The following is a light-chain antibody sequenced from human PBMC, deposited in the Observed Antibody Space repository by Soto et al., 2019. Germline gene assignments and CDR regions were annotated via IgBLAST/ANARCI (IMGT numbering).Light chain of an antibody. V-gene: IGLV1-44*01. CDR3: AAWDDSLNGEV. J-gene: IGLJ1*01. CDR1: SSNIGSNT. Sequence: QSVLTQPPSASGTPGQRVTISCSGSSSNIGSNTVSWYQQLPGTAPKLLIYGNNQRPSGVPDRFSGSKSGTSASLAISGLQSEDEADYYCAAWDDSLNGEVFGAGTKVTVL. CDR2: GNN.